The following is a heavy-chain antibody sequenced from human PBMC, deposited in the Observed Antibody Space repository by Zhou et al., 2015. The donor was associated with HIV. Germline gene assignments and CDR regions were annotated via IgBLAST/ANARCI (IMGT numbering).Heavy chain of an antibody. V-gene: IGHV3-15*01. CDR2: IIANAYGGTS. Sequence: EVQLVESGGGLVKPGGSLRLSCAASGFTFSIAWMSWVRQAPGKGPEWVGRIIANAYGGTSDYATPVKGRFTISRDDSKNMLFLQMNSLKTEDTAIYYCISGSCIGSNCYSWGQGTLVTVSS. D-gene: IGHD2-15*01. J-gene: IGHJ4*02. CDR3: ISGSCIGSNCYS. CDR1: GFTFSIAW.